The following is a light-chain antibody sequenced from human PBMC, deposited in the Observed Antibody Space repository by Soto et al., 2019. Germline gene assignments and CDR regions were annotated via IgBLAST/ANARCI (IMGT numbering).Light chain of an antibody. CDR1: QSISRW. V-gene: IGKV1-5*01. CDR3: QQYNGYSTWT. Sequence: DIQMTQSPSTLSASVVDIVTITFLASQSISRWLAWYQQKPGKAPKVLIWDASSLQRGVPSRFSGSGSGTEFTLTISSLQPDDFATYYCQQYNGYSTWTFGQGTKVDIK. J-gene: IGKJ1*01. CDR2: DAS.